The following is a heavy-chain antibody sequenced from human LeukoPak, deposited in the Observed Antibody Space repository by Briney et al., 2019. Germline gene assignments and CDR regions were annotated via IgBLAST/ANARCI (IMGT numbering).Heavy chain of an antibody. J-gene: IGHJ4*02. V-gene: IGHV3-30*02. CDR2: IRYDGSNK. Sequence: GGSLRLSCAASGFTFSSYGMHWVRQAPGKGLEWVAFIRYDGSNKYYADSVKGRFSISRDNSKNTLYLQMNSLRAEDTAVYYCATGTVTTEPFDYWGQGTLVTVSS. CDR3: ATGTVTTEPFDY. D-gene: IGHD4-17*01. CDR1: GFTFSSYG.